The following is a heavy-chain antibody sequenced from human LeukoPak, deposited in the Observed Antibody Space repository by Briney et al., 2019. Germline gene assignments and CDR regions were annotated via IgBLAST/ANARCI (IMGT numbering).Heavy chain of an antibody. CDR2: IYSSGST. V-gene: IGHV4-59*11. D-gene: IGHD3-22*01. J-gene: IGHJ4*02. Sequence: SETLSLTCSVSGGSIINHNWSWIRQPPGKGLEWIGYIYSSGSTNYNPSLKSRVPISVDRSKNQFSLNLSSVTAADTAVYYCAREYYGSSGYYNDYWGQGALVTVSS. CDR3: AREYYGSSGYYNDY. CDR1: GGSIINHN.